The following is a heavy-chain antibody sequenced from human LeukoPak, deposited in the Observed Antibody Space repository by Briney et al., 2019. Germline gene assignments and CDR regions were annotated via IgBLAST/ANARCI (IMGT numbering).Heavy chain of an antibody. D-gene: IGHD6-19*01. Sequence: GRSLRLSCAASGFTFSSYAMHWVRQAPGKGLEWVAVISYDGSNKYYADSVKGRFTISRDNSKDTLYLQMNSLRAGDTAVYYCATSTLAVAGVRYYYYGMDVWGKGTTVTVSS. CDR2: ISYDGSNK. J-gene: IGHJ6*04. CDR1: GFTFSSYA. CDR3: ATSTLAVAGVRYYYYGMDV. V-gene: IGHV3-30*04.